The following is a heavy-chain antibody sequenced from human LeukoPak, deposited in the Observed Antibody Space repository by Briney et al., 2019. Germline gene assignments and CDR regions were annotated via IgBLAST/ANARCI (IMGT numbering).Heavy chain of an antibody. Sequence: AGSLRLSCAASGFTMHTYCMHWVRQAPGRGLEYVSGIGPDGGIIYHPNSGRGTFTTSRDNSKYMVYLQMVSLTTDDMAVYYCAGGAQLTDYWGQGTMVTVSS. CDR1: GFTMHTYC. V-gene: IGHV3-64*01. CDR3: AGGAQLTDY. J-gene: IGHJ4*02. D-gene: IGHD6-13*01. CDR2: IGPDGGII.